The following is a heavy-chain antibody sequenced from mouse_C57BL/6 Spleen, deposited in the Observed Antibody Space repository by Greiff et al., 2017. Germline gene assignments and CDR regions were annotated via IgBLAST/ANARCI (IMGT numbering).Heavy chain of an antibody. CDR1: GFTFSDYY. CDR3: ASLDGYSWFAY. V-gene: IGHV5-16*01. J-gene: IGHJ3*01. D-gene: IGHD2-3*01. CDR2: INYDGSST. Sequence: EVKLEESEGGLVQPGSSMKLSCTASGFTFSDYYMAWVRQVPEKGLEWVANINYDGSSTYYLDSLKSRFIISRDNAKNILYLRMSSLKSEDTATYYCASLDGYSWFAYWGQGTLVTVSA.